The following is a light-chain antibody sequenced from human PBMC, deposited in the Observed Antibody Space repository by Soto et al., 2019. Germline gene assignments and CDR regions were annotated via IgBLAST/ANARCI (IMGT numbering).Light chain of an antibody. V-gene: IGKV1-5*03. CDR2: KAS. J-gene: IGKJ1*01. Sequence: DIQMTQSPATLAASVGDRVSLTCRASQSIETWLAWYQQKPGKAPNLLIYKASRLESGVPSRFSGSGSGTEFTLTISSLQPEDFGSYYCQEYKNDYGTFGQGTKVEIK. CDR3: QEYKNDYGT. CDR1: QSIETW.